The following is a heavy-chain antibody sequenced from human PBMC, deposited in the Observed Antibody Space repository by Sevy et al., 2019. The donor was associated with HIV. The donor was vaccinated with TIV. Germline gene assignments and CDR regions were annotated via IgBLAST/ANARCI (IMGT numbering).Heavy chain of an antibody. Sequence: ASVKVSCKASGGTFSSYAISWVRQAPGQGLEWMGGIIPIFGTANYAQKFQGRVTINADESTSTAYMELSSLRSEDTAVYYCARSLRDCSSTSCYPWYYYYYGMDVWGQGTTVTVSS. J-gene: IGHJ6*02. CDR1: GGTFSSYA. CDR2: IIPIFGTA. CDR3: ARSLRDCSSTSCYPWYYYYYGMDV. D-gene: IGHD2-2*01. V-gene: IGHV1-69*13.